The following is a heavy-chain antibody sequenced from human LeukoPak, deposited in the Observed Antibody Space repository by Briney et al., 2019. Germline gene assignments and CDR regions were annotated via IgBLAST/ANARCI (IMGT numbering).Heavy chain of an antibody. CDR2: ISSGGSTI. V-gene: IGHV3-48*03. J-gene: IGHJ4*02. CDR3: AREGSPSY. CDR1: GFTFSSYE. Sequence: GRSLRLSCAASGFTFSSYEMNWVRQAPGKGLEWVSYISSGGSTIYYAGSVKGRFTISRDNTRYSLYLQMNSLRAEDTAVYYCAREGSPSYWGQGTLVTVSS.